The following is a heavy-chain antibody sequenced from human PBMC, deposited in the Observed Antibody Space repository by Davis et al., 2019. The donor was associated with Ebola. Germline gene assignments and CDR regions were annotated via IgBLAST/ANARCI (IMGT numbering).Heavy chain of an antibody. J-gene: IGHJ4*02. CDR1: GYSIISGSY. CDR2: IYHSGST. V-gene: IGHV4-38-2*01. CDR3: ATRPPGDFWAGVFDY. D-gene: IGHD3/OR15-3a*01. Sequence: SKTLSLTCPLPGYSIISGSYCGSVRQPPGDGLEWLGCIYHSGSTYYNPSLKTRVTISVATSKNQFSLKLSSVTAADTAVYYCATRPPGDFWAGVFDYWGQGILVTVSS.